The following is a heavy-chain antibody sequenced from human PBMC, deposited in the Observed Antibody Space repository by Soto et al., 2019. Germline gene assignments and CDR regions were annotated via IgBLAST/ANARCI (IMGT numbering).Heavy chain of an antibody. CDR2: IYYSGST. V-gene: IGHV4-39*01. CDR3: ARPLAVYGDYAFDY. Sequence: SETLSLTCTVSGGSISSSRYYWGWIRQPPGKGLEWIGSIYYSGSTYYNPSLKSRVTISVDTSKNQFSLKLSSVTAADTAVYYCARPLAVYGDYAFDYWGQGTLVTVSS. D-gene: IGHD4-17*01. J-gene: IGHJ4*02. CDR1: GGSISSSRYY.